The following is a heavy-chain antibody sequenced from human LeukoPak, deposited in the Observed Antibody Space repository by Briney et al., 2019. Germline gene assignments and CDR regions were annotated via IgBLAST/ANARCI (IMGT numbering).Heavy chain of an antibody. D-gene: IGHD3-10*01. Sequence: SVKVSCKASGGTFSIYAFSWVRQAPGQGLEWMGGIIPIFTTANYAQKFQGRVTITADESTSTVYMELSRLRSEDTAVYYCAREVEYYGSGSYWGVFDYWGQGTLVTVSS. CDR2: IIPIFTTA. J-gene: IGHJ4*02. CDR1: GGTFSIYA. CDR3: AREVEYYGSGSYWGVFDY. V-gene: IGHV1-69*13.